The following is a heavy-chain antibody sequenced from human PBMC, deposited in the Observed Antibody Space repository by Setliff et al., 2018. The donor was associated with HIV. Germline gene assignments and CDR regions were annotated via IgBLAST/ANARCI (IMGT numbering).Heavy chain of an antibody. CDR3: ARDYGGNSRGDYYYGMDV. D-gene: IGHD4-17*01. V-gene: IGHV1-18*01. CDR1: GYTFTSYG. J-gene: IGHJ6*02. CDR2: INAYNGNT. Sequence: ASVKVSCKASGYTFTSYGISWVRQAPGQGLEWMGWINAYNGNTNYAQKLQGRVTMTTDTSTSTAYMELRSLRSDDTAVYYCARDYGGNSRGDYYYGMDVWGQGTTVTVSS.